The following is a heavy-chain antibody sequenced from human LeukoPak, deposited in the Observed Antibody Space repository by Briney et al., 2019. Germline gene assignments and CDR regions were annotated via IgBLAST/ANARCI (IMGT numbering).Heavy chain of an antibody. CDR3: VNSRESRADY. D-gene: IGHD3-10*01. CDR2: IIPIFGTA. V-gene: IGHV1-69*06. Sequence: ASVKVSCKASGGTFSSYAISWVRQAPGQGLEWMGRIIPIFGTANYAQKFQGRVTITADKSTSTAYMELSSLRSEDTAAYYRVNSRESRADYWGQGTLVTVSS. CDR1: GGTFSSYA. J-gene: IGHJ4*02.